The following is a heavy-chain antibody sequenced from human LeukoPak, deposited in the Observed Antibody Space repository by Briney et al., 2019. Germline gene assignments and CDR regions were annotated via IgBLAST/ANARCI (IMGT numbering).Heavy chain of an antibody. Sequence: GESLKISCKGSGYSFTSYWIGWVRQMPGKGLEWMGSIYPGDSDTRYSPSFQGQVTISADKSISTAYLQWSSLKASDTAMYYCARLLRYCSGGSCYSSAFDIWGQGTMVTVSS. D-gene: IGHD2-15*01. CDR1: GYSFTSYW. V-gene: IGHV5-51*01. CDR2: IYPGDSDT. J-gene: IGHJ3*02. CDR3: ARLLRYCSGGSCYSSAFDI.